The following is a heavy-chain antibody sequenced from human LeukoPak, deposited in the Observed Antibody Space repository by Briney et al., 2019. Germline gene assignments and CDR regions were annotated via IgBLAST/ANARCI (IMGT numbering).Heavy chain of an antibody. CDR1: GFTFSNCA. CDR3: ARGGGDYYYGMDV. CDR2: ISSSSSYI. D-gene: IGHD3-16*01. J-gene: IGHJ6*02. Sequence: SGGSLRLSCAASGFTFSNCAMNWVRQAPGKGLEWVSSISSSSSYIYYADSVKGRFTISRDNAKNSLYLQMNSLRAEDTAVYYCARGGGDYYYGMDVWGQGTTVTVSS. V-gene: IGHV3-21*01.